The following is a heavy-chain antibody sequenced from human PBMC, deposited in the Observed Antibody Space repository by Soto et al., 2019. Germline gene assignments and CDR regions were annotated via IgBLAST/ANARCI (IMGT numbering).Heavy chain of an antibody. J-gene: IGHJ4*02. D-gene: IGHD6-19*01. CDR1: GFTFSSYG. V-gene: IGHV3-30*18. Sequence: GGSLRLSCAASGFTFSSYGMHWVRQAPGKGLEWVAVISYDGSNKYYADSVKGRFTISRDNSKNTLYLQMNSLRAEDTAVYYCAKDQLIAVAGTSFDYWGQGTLVTVSS. CDR3: AKDQLIAVAGTSFDY. CDR2: ISYDGSNK.